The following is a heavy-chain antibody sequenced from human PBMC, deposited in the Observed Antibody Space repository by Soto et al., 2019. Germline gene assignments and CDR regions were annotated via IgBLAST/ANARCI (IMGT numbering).Heavy chain of an antibody. J-gene: IGHJ4*02. Sequence: SETLSLTCTVSGDSISSGGYYWSWIRQHPGKGLEWIGYIYYSGSTYYNPSLKSRVTISVDTSKNQFSLKLSSVTAADTAVYYCARALTSSPTGNYFDYWGQGTLVTVSS. CDR3: ARALTSSPTGNYFDY. CDR1: GDSISSGGYY. D-gene: IGHD4-4*01. V-gene: IGHV4-31*03. CDR2: IYYSGST.